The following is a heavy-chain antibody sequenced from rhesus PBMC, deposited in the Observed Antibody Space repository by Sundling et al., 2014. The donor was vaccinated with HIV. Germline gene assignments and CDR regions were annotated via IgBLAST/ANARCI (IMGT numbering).Heavy chain of an antibody. Sequence: EVRLVESGGGLVQPGGSLRLSCAASGFTFSDYYMTWVRQAPGKGPEWVGYIRSRANGGTTEYAASVKGRFTISRDDSRSIVSLQMNSLKTEDTAVYYCARDGTAYYDSGYYRTWGQGVLVTVSS. J-gene: IGHJ4*01. CDR2: IRSRANGGTT. CDR1: GFTFSDYY. CDR3: ARDGTAYYDSGYYRT. V-gene: IGHV3-116*02. D-gene: IGHD3-28*01.